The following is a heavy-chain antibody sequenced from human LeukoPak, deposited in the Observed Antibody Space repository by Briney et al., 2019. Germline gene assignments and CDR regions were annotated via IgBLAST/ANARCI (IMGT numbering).Heavy chain of an antibody. CDR2: IKQDGSEK. D-gene: IGHD6-19*01. Sequence: ETLSLTCTVSGGSISSYYWSWIRQPPGKGLEWVANIKQDGSEKYYVDSVKGRFTISRDNAKNSLYLQMNSLRAEDTAVYYCARDLRGSGWYFDYWGQGTVVTVSS. CDR1: GGSISSYY. V-gene: IGHV3-7*01. J-gene: IGHJ4*02. CDR3: ARDLRGSGWYFDY.